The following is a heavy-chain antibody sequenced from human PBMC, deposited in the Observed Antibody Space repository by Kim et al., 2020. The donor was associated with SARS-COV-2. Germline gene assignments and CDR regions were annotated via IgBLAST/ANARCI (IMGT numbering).Heavy chain of an antibody. CDR3: AKDQFPVIYYGSGTYSGAFDY. J-gene: IGHJ4*02. D-gene: IGHD3-10*01. CDR2: ISYDGDHT. CDR1: GFIFSNYG. Sequence: GGSLRLSCAASGFIFSNYGMHWVRQTPGKGLEWVAVISYDGDHTYYADSVRGRFTISRDNSENTLYVQMNSLRADDTAVYYCAKDQFPVIYYGSGTYSGAFDYWGQGTLVTVSS. V-gene: IGHV3-30*18.